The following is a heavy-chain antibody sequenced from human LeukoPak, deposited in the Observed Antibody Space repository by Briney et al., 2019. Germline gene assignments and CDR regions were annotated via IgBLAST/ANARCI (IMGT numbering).Heavy chain of an antibody. J-gene: IGHJ5*02. V-gene: IGHV4-34*01. Sequence: SETLSLTCAVSGGSISSDLYYWSWIRQPPGKGLEWIGEINHSGSTNYNPSLKSRVTISVDTSKNQFSLKLSSVTAADTAVYYCARGRIGGAYDFWSLGRNWFDPWGQGTLVTVSS. D-gene: IGHD3-3*01. CDR2: INHSGST. CDR3: ARGRIGGAYDFWSLGRNWFDP. CDR1: GGSISSDLYY.